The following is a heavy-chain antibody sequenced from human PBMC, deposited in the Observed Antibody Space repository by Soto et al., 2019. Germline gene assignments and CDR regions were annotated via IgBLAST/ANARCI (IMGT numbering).Heavy chain of an antibody. D-gene: IGHD3-16*01. CDR1: GFTFNTYI. V-gene: IGHV3-23*01. J-gene: IGHJ4*02. CDR3: TKDRLWGAGKSHSYHS. CDR2: ISGSGGNT. Sequence: EVQLLESGGGLVQPEGSIRLSCAASGFTFNTYIMGWVRQAPGKGLAWVAAISGSGGNTYYADSVKGRFTIYRDNSKRTLYLQLNSLRAEDTAVYFCTKDRLWGAGKSHSYHSWGQGNLVTGSS.